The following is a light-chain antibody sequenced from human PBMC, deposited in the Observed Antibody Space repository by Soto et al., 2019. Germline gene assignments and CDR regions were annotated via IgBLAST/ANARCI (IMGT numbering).Light chain of an antibody. Sequence: EIVMTQSPATLSVSLGERATLSCRASQSVSSNLAWYQQKPGQAPRLLIYGASTRATGIPARFSGSGSGTAFSLPISSLQSEDFAVYYCQQYNNWRPGTFGQGTKLEI. J-gene: IGKJ2*02. CDR2: GAS. V-gene: IGKV3D-15*01. CDR3: QQYNNWRPGT. CDR1: QSVSSN.